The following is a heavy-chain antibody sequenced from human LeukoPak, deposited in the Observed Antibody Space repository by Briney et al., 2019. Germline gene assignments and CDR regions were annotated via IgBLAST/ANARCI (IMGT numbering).Heavy chain of an antibody. Sequence: GGSLRLSCAASEFSVGSNYMTWVRQAPGKGLEWVSGINWNGGDTDYADSVKGRFTISRDNAKNSLYLQMNSLRAEDTALYYCAKSSGSVRHFYYYYMDVWGKGTTVTVSS. D-gene: IGHD1-26*01. CDR1: EFSVGSNY. V-gene: IGHV3-20*04. CDR2: INWNGGDT. J-gene: IGHJ6*03. CDR3: AKSSGSVRHFYYYYMDV.